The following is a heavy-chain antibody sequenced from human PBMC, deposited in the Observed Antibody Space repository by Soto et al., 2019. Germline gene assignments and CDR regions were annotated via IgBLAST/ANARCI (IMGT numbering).Heavy chain of an antibody. CDR1: GYTFTSYA. Sequence: QVQLVQSGAEVKKPGASVKISCKTSGYTFTSYALPWVRQAPGQRLEWMGWINAGNGNTKYSQKFQGRVIITRDTSASTAYMELRSLRSEDTAVYYCARDSGGMDVWGQGTTGTVSS. V-gene: IGHV1-3*01. CDR2: INAGNGNT. J-gene: IGHJ6*02. CDR3: ARDSGGMDV.